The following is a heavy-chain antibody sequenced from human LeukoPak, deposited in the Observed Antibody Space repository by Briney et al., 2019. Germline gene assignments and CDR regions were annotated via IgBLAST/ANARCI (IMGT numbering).Heavy chain of an antibody. CDR1: GFTFSSYS. V-gene: IGHV3-23*01. CDR3: AKDRGYSGYGYLDY. J-gene: IGHJ4*02. CDR2: ISGSGGST. Sequence: GGSLRLSCAASGFTFSSYSINWVRQAAGKGLEWVAVISGSGGSTYYADSVKGWCTISRDNSKNTLSLKMNSLRAEDTAVYYCAKDRGYSGYGYLDYWGQGTLVTVSS. D-gene: IGHD5-12*01.